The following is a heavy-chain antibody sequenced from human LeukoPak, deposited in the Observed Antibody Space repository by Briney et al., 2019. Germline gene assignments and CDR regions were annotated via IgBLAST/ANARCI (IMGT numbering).Heavy chain of an antibody. J-gene: IGHJ4*01. CDR3: ARDYGGKLDY. V-gene: IGHV4-39*07. Sequence: SETLSLTCTVAGGSISSSSYYWGWLRQPPGKGLEWIGSIYYSGSTYYNPSLKGRLTISVDTSKNQFSLTLTSVTEADTALYFCARDYGGKLDYWGHGTLVSVSS. D-gene: IGHD3-10*01. CDR1: GGSISSSSYY. CDR2: IYYSGST.